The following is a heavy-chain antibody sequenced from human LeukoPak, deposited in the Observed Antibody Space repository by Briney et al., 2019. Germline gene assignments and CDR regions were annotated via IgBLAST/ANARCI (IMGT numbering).Heavy chain of an antibody. J-gene: IGHJ6*02. Sequence: SSETLSLTCTVSGGSISSGGYCWSWIRQHPGKGLEWIGYIYYSGSTYYNPSLKSRVTISVDTSKNQFSLKLSSVTAADTAVYYCARGYCSGGSCVTGYYGMDVWGQGTTVTVSS. V-gene: IGHV4-31*03. D-gene: IGHD2-15*01. CDR1: GGSISSGGYC. CDR2: IYYSGST. CDR3: ARGYCSGGSCVTGYYGMDV.